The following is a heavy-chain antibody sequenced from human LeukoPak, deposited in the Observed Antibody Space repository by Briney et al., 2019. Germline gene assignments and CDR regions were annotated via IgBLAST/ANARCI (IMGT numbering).Heavy chain of an antibody. CDR1: GGSFSGYY. Sequence: SETLSLTCAVYGGSFSGYYWSWIRQPPGKGLEWIGEINHSGSTNYNPSLKSRVTISVDTSKNQFSLKLSSVTAADTAVYYCARIILGDSSGYYPTPPRVFGYWGQGTLVTVSS. CDR3: ARIILGDSSGYYPTPPRVFGY. J-gene: IGHJ4*02. V-gene: IGHV4-34*01. D-gene: IGHD3-22*01. CDR2: INHSGST.